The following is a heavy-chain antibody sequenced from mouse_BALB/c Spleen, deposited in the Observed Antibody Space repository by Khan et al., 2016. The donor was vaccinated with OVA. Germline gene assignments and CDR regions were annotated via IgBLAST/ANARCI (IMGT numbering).Heavy chain of an antibody. D-gene: IGHD2-12*01. CDR2: INTHSGVP. J-gene: IGHJ4*01. CDR1: GYTFTTAG. Sequence: QIQLVQSGPELKKPGETVRISCKASGYTFTTAGIQWVQKMPGKGLKWIGWINTHSGVPKYAEDFKGRFAFSLEISVNTAYLQITNLKNEDTATYCCARGGAAYYRSEGGAMEYWGQGTSVTVSS. CDR3: ARGGAAYYRSEGGAMEY. V-gene: IGHV9-4*02.